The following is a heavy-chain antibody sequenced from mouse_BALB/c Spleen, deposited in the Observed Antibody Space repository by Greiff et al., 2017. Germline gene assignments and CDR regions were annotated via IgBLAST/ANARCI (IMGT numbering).Heavy chain of an antibody. CDR1: GFSLTSYG. J-gene: IGHJ4*01. CDR3: ARDGGLRLGDYAMDY. Sequence: VQLQESGPGLVAPSQSLSITCTVSGFSLTSYGVHWVRQPPGKGLEWLGVIWAGGSTNYNSALMSRLSISKDNSKSQVFLKMNSLQTDDTAMYYCARDGGLRLGDYAMDYWGQGTSVTVSS. CDR2: IWAGGST. V-gene: IGHV2-9*02. D-gene: IGHD2-2*01.